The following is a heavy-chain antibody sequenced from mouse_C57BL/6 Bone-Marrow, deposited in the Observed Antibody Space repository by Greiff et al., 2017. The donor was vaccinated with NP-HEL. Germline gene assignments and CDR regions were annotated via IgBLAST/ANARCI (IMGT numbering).Heavy chain of an antibody. J-gene: IGHJ2*01. V-gene: IGHV1-26*01. CDR1: GYTFTDYY. CDR2: INPNNGGT. CDR3: ARYFDC. Sequence: EVQLQQSGPELVKPGASVKISCKASGYTFTDYYMNWVKQSHGKSLEWIGDINPNNGGTSYNQKFKGKATLTVDKSSSTAYMELRSLTSEDSAVYYCARYFDCWGPGTTLTVSS.